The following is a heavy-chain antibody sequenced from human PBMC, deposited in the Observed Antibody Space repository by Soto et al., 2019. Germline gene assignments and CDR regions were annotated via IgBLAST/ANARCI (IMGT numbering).Heavy chain of an antibody. CDR2: INHSGST. Sequence: SETLSLTCAVYGGSFSGYYWSWIRQPPGKGLEWIGEINHSGSTNYNPSLKSRVTISVDTSKNQFSLKLSSVTAADTAVYYCARGLYSSGWYFRYYFDYWGQGTLVTV. CDR3: ARGLYSSGWYFRYYFDY. J-gene: IGHJ4*02. V-gene: IGHV4-34*01. D-gene: IGHD6-19*01. CDR1: GGSFSGYY.